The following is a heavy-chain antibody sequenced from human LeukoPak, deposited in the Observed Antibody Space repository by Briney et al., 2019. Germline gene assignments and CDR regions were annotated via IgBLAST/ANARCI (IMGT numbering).Heavy chain of an antibody. D-gene: IGHD3-10*01. CDR1: GYTFTDYD. CDR2: VSPYNGNT. J-gene: IGHJ4*02. Sequence: ASVRVSCKTSGYTFTDYDIPWVRQAPGQGLEWMGRVSPYNGNTYYSQRFQDRVIITKDTSTGTAYMDLRDLRTDDTAMYYCARNGRVRRVVKDLFEYWGQGTLVAVSS. V-gene: IGHV1-18*01. CDR3: ARNGRVRRVVKDLFEY.